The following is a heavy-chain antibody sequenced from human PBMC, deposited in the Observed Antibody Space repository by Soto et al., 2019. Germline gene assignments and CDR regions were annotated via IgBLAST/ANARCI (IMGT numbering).Heavy chain of an antibody. D-gene: IGHD6-19*01. CDR3: AATAADSSGWSWGNY. Sequence: ASVKVSCKASGYTFTSYYMHWVRQAPGQGLEWMGIINPSGGSTSYAQKFQGRVTMTRDTSTSTVYMELSSLRSEDTAVYYCAATAADSSGWSWGNYWGQGTLVTVPQ. V-gene: IGHV1-46*01. CDR2: INPSGGST. CDR1: GYTFTSYY. J-gene: IGHJ4*02.